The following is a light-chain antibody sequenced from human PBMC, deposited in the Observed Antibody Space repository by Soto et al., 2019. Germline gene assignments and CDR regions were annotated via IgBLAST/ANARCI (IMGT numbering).Light chain of an antibody. CDR3: QHYGSLVLT. J-gene: IGKJ4*01. CDR2: GAS. Sequence: DIGLTQSPGTPSLSPGERATLSCRASQSVSSSYLAWYQQKPGQAPRLLIYGASSMATGIPDRFSGSGSGTDFTLTISRLEPEDFAVYYCQHYGSLVLTFGGGTKVEIK. CDR1: QSVSSSY. V-gene: IGKV3-20*01.